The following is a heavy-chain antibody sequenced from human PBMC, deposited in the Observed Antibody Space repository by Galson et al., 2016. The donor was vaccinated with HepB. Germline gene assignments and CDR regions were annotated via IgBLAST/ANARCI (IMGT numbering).Heavy chain of an antibody. J-gene: IGHJ5*02. Sequence: SVKVSCKASGGTFSNFGFSWVRQAPGQGLEWMGWISAYNAKTNYAQKVQGRVTMTTDTSTSTGYMELRSLRSDDTAVYYCARDAGYSGSGSYYNARLDPWGQGTLVTVSS. CDR2: ISAYNAKT. V-gene: IGHV1-18*01. CDR1: GGTFSNFG. D-gene: IGHD3-10*01. CDR3: ARDAGYSGSGSYYNARLDP.